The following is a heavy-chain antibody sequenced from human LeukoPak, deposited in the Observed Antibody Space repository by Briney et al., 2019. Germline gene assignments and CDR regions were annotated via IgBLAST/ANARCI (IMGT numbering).Heavy chain of an antibody. D-gene: IGHD3-22*01. V-gene: IGHV4-34*01. CDR2: INHSGST. CDR3: ARGPTYYYDSIGYSFFFQR. Sequence: KPSETLSLTCAVYGGSFSGYYWSWIRQPPGKGLEWIGEINHSGSTNYNPSLKSRVTISVDTSKNQFSLKLSSVPAADTAVYYCARGPTYYYDSIGYSFFFQRWGQGTLVTVSS. J-gene: IGHJ1*01. CDR1: GGSFSGYY.